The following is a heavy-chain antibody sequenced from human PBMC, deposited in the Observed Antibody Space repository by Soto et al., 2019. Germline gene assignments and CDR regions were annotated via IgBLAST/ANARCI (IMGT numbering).Heavy chain of an antibody. CDR3: AKAASQTFCSSFHYDD. D-gene: IGHD2-2*01. Sequence: ASVNVSRKASGYTFTGHYMHWVRQAPGQGLEWIVWINPNSGGTNYAQELRDRGTMTRDTYASTGYMELTRWRSDDTAVYYCAKAASQTFCSSFHYDDWGQGPLVNVSS. V-gene: IGHV1-2*02. CDR1: GYTFTGHY. CDR2: INPNSGGT. J-gene: IGHJ4*02.